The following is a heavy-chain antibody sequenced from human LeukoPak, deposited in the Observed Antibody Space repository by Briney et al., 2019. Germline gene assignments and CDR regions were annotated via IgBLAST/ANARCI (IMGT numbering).Heavy chain of an antibody. CDR2: IYSGGST. V-gene: IGHV3-53*01. J-gene: IGHJ3*02. D-gene: IGHD3-16*01. CDR3: AKDQGEYDPDAFDI. Sequence: GGSLRLSCAASGFTVSSNYMSWVRQAPGKGLEWVSVIYSGGSTYYADSVKGRFTISRDNSKNTLYLQMNSLRAEDTAVYYCAKDQGEYDPDAFDIWGQGTMVTVSS. CDR1: GFTVSSNY.